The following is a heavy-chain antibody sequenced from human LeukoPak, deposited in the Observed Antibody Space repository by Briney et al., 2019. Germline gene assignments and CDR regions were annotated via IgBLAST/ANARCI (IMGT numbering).Heavy chain of an antibody. CDR2: IRQDGSEK. J-gene: IGHJ4*02. Sequence: GGSLRLSCAASGINFIGHWMGWVRHLPGKGLEWVGNIRQDGSEKNYVDSVRGRFTISIDSAKNSLDLQMNSLRVEDTAVYYCTTDERWGQGTLVTVSS. CDR1: GINFIGHW. CDR3: TTDER. V-gene: IGHV3-7*01.